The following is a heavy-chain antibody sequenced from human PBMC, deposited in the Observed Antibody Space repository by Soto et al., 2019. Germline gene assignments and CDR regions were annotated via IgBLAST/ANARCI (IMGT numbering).Heavy chain of an antibody. D-gene: IGHD1-26*01. CDR2: IYYSGST. CDR3: ARGGSYYYYYGLDV. CDR1: GGSVSSGDYY. J-gene: IGHJ6*02. Sequence: SETLSLTCSVSGGSVSSGDYYLSWIRQPPGKGLEWIGYIYYSGSTNYNPSLKSRVTMSIDTSKNQFSLKMTSVTAADTAVYYCARGGSYYYYYGLDVWGQGTAVTV. V-gene: IGHV4-61*08.